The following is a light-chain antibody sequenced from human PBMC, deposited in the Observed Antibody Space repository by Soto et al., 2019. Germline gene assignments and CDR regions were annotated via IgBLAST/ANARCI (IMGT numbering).Light chain of an antibody. CDR3: CSYAGSHTKDV. Sequence: QSVLTQPPSASGTPGQRVTISCSGSSSNIGSNTVNWYQQLPGTAPKLLIYSNNQRPSGVPDRFSGSKSGTSASLAISGLQSEDEADYYCCSYAGSHTKDVFGTGTKLTVL. V-gene: IGLV1-44*01. J-gene: IGLJ1*01. CDR1: SSNIGSNT. CDR2: SNN.